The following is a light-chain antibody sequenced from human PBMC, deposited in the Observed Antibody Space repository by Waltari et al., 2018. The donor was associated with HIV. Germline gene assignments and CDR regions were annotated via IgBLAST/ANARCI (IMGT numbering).Light chain of an antibody. CDR2: RNN. V-gene: IGLV1-47*01. Sequence: QSVLTQPPSASGTPGQRVTISCSGSSSNIGSNYVYWYQQLPGTTPKLLIYRNNRRPSGFPDRFSGSKSGTSASLAISVLRSEDEADYYCAAWDDSLSGWVFGGGTKLTVL. CDR3: AAWDDSLSGWV. CDR1: SSNIGSNY. J-gene: IGLJ3*02.